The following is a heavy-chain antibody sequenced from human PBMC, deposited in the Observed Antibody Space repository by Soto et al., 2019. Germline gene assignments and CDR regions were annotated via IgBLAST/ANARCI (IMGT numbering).Heavy chain of an antibody. CDR1: GDSISSSSYY. D-gene: IGHD2-2*01. Sequence: QLQLQESGPGLVKPSETLSLTCAVSGDSISSSSYYWGWIRQPPGKGLEWIGSIYSSGNTYYNPSLKSRVTISVDTSRNQFSLKFTSVTTADTAVYYCVPRGPNFYYYGVDVWGQGTTVTVSS. CDR2: IYSSGNT. CDR3: VPRGPNFYYYGVDV. V-gene: IGHV4-39*01. J-gene: IGHJ6*02.